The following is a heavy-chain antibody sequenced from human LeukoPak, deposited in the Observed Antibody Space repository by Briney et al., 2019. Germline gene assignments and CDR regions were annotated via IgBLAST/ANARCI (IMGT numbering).Heavy chain of an antibody. CDR1: GGSISSSSYY. Sequence: SETLSLSCTVSGGSISSSSYYWGWIRQPPGKGLEWIGSIYYSGSTYYNPSLKSRDTISVDTSKNQFSLKLSSVTAADTAVYYCARQLIVVVHNFDYWGQGTLVTVSS. CDR2: IYYSGST. D-gene: IGHD3-22*01. CDR3: ARQLIVVVHNFDY. V-gene: IGHV4-39*01. J-gene: IGHJ4*02.